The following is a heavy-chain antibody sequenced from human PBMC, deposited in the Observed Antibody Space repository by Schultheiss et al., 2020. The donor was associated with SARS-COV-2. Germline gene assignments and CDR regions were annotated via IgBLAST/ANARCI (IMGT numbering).Heavy chain of an antibody. V-gene: IGHV4-59*01. CDR3: ARRQGYCSSTSCYSGGMDV. CDR2: INYSGRT. Sequence: SQTLSLTCTVSGGSISADYWSWIRQSPGKGLEWIGYINYSGRTNYNPSLESRVTMSVDTSKNHFSLKLTSVTAADTAVYYCARRQGYCSSTSCYSGGMDVWGQGTTVTVSS. J-gene: IGHJ6*02. D-gene: IGHD2-2*01. CDR1: GGSISADY.